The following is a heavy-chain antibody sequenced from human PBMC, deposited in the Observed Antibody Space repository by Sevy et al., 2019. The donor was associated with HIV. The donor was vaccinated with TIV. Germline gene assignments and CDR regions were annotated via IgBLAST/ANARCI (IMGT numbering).Heavy chain of an antibody. CDR1: GGSISSSSYY. CDR3: AVHWAFCSSTGCPWEYHYYGMDV. CDR2: IYYSGST. Sequence: SETLSLTCTVSGGSISSSSYYWGWIRQPPGKGLEWIGSIYYSGSTYYNPSLNRRVTISVDTSKSQFSLKLSSVTAADTAVYYCAVHWAFCSSTGCPWEYHYYGMDVWGQGTTVTVSS. D-gene: IGHD2-2*01. V-gene: IGHV4-39*01. J-gene: IGHJ6*02.